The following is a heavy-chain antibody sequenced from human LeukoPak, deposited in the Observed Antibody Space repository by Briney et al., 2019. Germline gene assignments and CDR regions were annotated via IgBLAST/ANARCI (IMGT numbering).Heavy chain of an antibody. CDR2: ISGSGGGT. Sequence: GGSLRLSCEASGATFSSYVMSWVRQAPGKGPEWVSGISGSGGGTYCADSVKGRFAISRDNSKNTLYLQMNSLRAEDTAVYYCVQEGPRGLAFDIWGQGTKVTVSS. CDR1: GATFSSYV. CDR3: VQEGPRGLAFDI. J-gene: IGHJ3*02. V-gene: IGHV3-23*01.